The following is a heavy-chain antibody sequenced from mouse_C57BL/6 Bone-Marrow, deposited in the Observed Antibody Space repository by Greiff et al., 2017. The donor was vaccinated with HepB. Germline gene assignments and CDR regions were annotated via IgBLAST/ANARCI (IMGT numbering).Heavy chain of an antibody. CDR3: ARRGLYYYGSSSFAY. D-gene: IGHD1-1*01. Sequence: LVESGAELARPGASVKLSCKASGYTFTSYGISWVKQRTGQGLEWIGEIYPRSGNTYYNEKFKGKATLTADNSSSTAYMELRSLTSEDSAVYFCARRGLYYYGSSSFAYWGQGTLVTVSA. CDR1: GYTFTSYG. CDR2: IYPRSGNT. V-gene: IGHV1-81*01. J-gene: IGHJ3*01.